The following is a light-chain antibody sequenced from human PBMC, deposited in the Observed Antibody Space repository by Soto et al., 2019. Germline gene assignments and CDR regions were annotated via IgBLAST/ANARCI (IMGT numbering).Light chain of an antibody. V-gene: IGLV2-14*01. J-gene: IGLJ1*01. CDR2: DVS. Sequence: QSALTQPASVSGSPGQSTTISCTGTSSDVGGYNYVSWYQQHPGKAPKLMIYDVSNRPSGVSNRFSGSKSGNTASLTISGLQAEDEADYYCSSYTSSSTLVYVFGTGTTVTVL. CDR1: SSDVGGYNY. CDR3: SSYTSSSTLVYV.